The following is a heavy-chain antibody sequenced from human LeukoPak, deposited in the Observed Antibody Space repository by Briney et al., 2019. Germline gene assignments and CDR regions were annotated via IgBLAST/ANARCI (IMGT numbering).Heavy chain of an antibody. Sequence: ASVKVSCKASGYTFKTYAINWVRQAPGQGLEGMGWINTNTGNPTYVQGFTGRIVFSLDTSVSTAYLQISSLKAEDTAVYYCASSYCSGGNCYPQQTAYYFDFWGQGTLVTVSS. CDR2: INTNTGNP. CDR1: GYTFKTYA. D-gene: IGHD2-15*01. CDR3: ASSYCSGGNCYPQQTAYYFDF. V-gene: IGHV7-4-1*02. J-gene: IGHJ4*02.